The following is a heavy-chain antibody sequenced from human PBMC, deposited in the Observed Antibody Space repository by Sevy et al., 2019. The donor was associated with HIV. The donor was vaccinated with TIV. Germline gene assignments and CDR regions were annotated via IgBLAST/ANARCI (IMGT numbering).Heavy chain of an antibody. CDR1: GFTFSNFW. CDR2: IKQDGSEN. Sequence: GGSLRLSCAASGFTFSNFWMSWVRQAPGKGLEFVANIKQDGSENFYADSVKGRFTISRDNAKNSLFLQMNNLRAEESAGYYCASNHPCTAPFDYWGQGTLVTVSS. D-gene: IGHD2-21*02. V-gene: IGHV3-7*03. J-gene: IGHJ4*02. CDR3: ASNHPCTAPFDY.